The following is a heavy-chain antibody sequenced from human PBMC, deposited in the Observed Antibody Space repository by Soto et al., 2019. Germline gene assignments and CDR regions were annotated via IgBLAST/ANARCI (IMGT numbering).Heavy chain of an antibody. CDR1: GGTFSSYA. CDR3: ARDYYDSRGGMDV. Sequence: SVKVSCKASGGTFSSYAISWVRQAPGQGLEWMGGIIPIFGTANYAQKFQGRVTITADKSTSTAYMELSSLRSEDTAVYYCARDYYDSRGGMDVWGQGTTVTVSS. CDR2: IIPIFGTA. D-gene: IGHD3-22*01. J-gene: IGHJ6*02. V-gene: IGHV1-69*06.